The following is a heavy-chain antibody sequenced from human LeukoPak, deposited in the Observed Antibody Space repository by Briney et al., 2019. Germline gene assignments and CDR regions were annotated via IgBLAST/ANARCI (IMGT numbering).Heavy chain of an antibody. V-gene: IGHV4-59*11. Sequence: SETLSLTCTVSGGSFSSHYWSWIRQPPGRGLEWIGYISYIGSTNYNPSLKSRVTISVDTSKNQFSLKLSSVTAADTAVYYCARDPTTVTKGLDIWGQGTMVTVSS. D-gene: IGHD4-17*01. CDR3: ARDPTTVTKGLDI. J-gene: IGHJ3*02. CDR1: GGSFSSHY. CDR2: ISYIGST.